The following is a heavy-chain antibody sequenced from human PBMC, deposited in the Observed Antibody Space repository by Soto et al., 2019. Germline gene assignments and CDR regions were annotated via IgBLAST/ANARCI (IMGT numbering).Heavy chain of an antibody. CDR2: IYPGDSDT. D-gene: IGHD3-16*01. V-gene: IGHV5-51*01. CDR1: GYSFTSYW. CDR3: ARQGGVPYYYGMDV. Sequence: PGESLKISCKGSGYSFTSYWICCFLQMPGKGLEWMGIIYPGDSDTRYSPSFHGQVTISADKSISTGYLQWSSLKASDTAMYYCARQGGVPYYYGMDVWGQGTTVTVSS. J-gene: IGHJ6*02.